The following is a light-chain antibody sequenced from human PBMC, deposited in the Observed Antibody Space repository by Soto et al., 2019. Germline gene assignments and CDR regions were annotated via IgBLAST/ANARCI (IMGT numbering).Light chain of an antibody. Sequence: EIVLTQSPATLSLSPGERATLSCRASQSVSSYLAWYQQKPGQAPRLLIYDASNRATGIPARFSGGGSGTDFTRTISSLEPEDFAVYYCQQRFNWPRFTFGQGTKLEI. V-gene: IGKV3-11*01. CDR3: QQRFNWPRFT. CDR1: QSVSSY. J-gene: IGKJ2*01. CDR2: DAS.